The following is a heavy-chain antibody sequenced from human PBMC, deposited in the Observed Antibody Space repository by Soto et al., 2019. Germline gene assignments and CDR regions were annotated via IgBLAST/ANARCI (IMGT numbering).Heavy chain of an antibody. V-gene: IGHV3-74*01. CDR3: ARDNWTSY. CDR2: IDNDGSAT. Sequence: EVQLVESGGGLVQPGGSLRLSCVASGFTFNIYWMHWVRQAPGKGLEWVSRIDNDGSATTYADSVKGRFTISRDNAKNTLFLQMNTLSVDDTAVYYCARDNWTSYWGQGTLVTVSS. D-gene: IGHD1-1*01. J-gene: IGHJ4*02. CDR1: GFTFNIYW.